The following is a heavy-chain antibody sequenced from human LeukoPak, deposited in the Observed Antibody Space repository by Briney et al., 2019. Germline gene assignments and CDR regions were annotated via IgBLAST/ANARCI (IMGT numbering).Heavy chain of an antibody. J-gene: IGHJ6*03. CDR1: GYTFTSYD. V-gene: IGHV1-8*03. CDR2: MNPNSGNT. Sequence: GASVKVSCKASGYTFTSYDINWVRQATGQGLEWMGWMNPNSGNTGYAQKFQGRVTSTRNSSISTAYMELSSLRSEDTAVYYCARERAGWFGELLFSPRRPPHYYYYMDVWGKGTTGTVSS. D-gene: IGHD3-10*01. CDR3: ARERAGWFGELLFSPRRPPHYYYYMDV.